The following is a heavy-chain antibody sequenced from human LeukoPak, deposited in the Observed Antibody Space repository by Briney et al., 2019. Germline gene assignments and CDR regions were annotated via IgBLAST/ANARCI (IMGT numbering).Heavy chain of an antibody. Sequence: GGSLRLSCAASGFTFDDYAMHWVRQAPGKGLEWVSLISGYGGSTYYADSVKGRFTISRDNSKNSLYLQMNSLRTEDTALYYCAKDPTADMVRARAGYFDYWGQGTLVTVSS. CDR3: AKDPTADMVRARAGYFDY. D-gene: IGHD3-10*01. V-gene: IGHV3-43*02. CDR1: GFTFDDYA. J-gene: IGHJ4*02. CDR2: ISGYGGST.